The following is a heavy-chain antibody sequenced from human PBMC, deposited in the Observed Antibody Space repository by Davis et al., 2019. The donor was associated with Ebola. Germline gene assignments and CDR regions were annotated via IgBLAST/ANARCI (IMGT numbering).Heavy chain of an antibody. Sequence: ASVKVSCKASGYTFTSYTMHWVRQAPGQRLEWMGWINAGNGNTKYSQKLQGRVTITRDTSASTAYMELSSLRSEDTAVYYCARDWGIWQWRSFGMDVWGQGTTVTVSS. CDR2: INAGNGNT. D-gene: IGHD6-19*01. CDR1: GYTFTSYT. CDR3: ARDWGIWQWRSFGMDV. V-gene: IGHV1-3*01. J-gene: IGHJ6*02.